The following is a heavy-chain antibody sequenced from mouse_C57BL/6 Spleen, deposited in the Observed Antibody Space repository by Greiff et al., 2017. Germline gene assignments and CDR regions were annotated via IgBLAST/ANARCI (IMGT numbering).Heavy chain of an antibody. D-gene: IGHD2-3*01. J-gene: IGHJ4*01. Sequence: QVQLKESGPGLVAPSQSLSITCNVSGFSLTSYGVSWVRQPPGKGLEWLGVIWGDGSPDYHYALLSRLSISTDTSQSQVVLQLTSLQTDDTSTYYCAKPDGYYRYAMDYWGQGTSVTVSS. CDR2: IWGDGSP. CDR3: AKPDGYYRYAMDY. V-gene: IGHV2-3*01. CDR1: GFSLTSYG.